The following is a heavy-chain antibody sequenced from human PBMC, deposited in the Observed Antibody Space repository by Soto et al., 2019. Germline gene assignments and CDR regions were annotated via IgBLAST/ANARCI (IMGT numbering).Heavy chain of an antibody. CDR1: GFTFASYT. Sequence: PGGSLRLSCSASGFTFASYTMNWVRQAPGKGLGCVSSISGSGGNTYYADSVKGRFTISRDNSKNTLYLQMTSLRVDDTAVYYCAKRGVYKPDYWGQGTLVTVSS. CDR2: ISGSGGNT. J-gene: IGHJ4*02. D-gene: IGHD1-1*01. CDR3: AKRGVYKPDY. V-gene: IGHV3-23*01.